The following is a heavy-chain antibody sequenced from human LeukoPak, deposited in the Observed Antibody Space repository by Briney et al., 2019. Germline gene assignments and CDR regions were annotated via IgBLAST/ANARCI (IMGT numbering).Heavy chain of an antibody. J-gene: IGHJ3*02. D-gene: IGHD3-9*01. Sequence: GGSLRLSCAASGFTFSSYSMNWVRQAPGKGLEWVSSISSSSSYIYYADSVKGRFTISRDNAKNSLYLQMNSLRAEDTAVYYCARDVYDILTGYSDAFDIWGQGTMVTVSP. CDR1: GFTFSSYS. CDR2: ISSSSSYI. CDR3: ARDVYDILTGYSDAFDI. V-gene: IGHV3-21*01.